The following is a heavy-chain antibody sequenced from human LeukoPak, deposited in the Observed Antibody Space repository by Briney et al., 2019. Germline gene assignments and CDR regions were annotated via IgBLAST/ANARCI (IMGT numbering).Heavy chain of an antibody. CDR2: IYTSGST. D-gene: IGHD6-13*01. CDR3: ARTPGIAALYYFDY. Sequence: PSETLSLPRTVSGGSISSGGYYWSWIRQPAGKGLEWIGHIYTSGSTNYNPSLKSRVTISVDTSKTQFSLKLSSVTAADTAVYYCARTPGIAALYYFDYWGQGTLVTVSS. V-gene: IGHV4-61*09. CDR1: GGSISSGGYY. J-gene: IGHJ4*02.